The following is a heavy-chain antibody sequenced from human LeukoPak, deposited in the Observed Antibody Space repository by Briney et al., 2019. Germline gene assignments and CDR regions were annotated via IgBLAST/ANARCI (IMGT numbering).Heavy chain of an antibody. D-gene: IGHD3-10*01. CDR3: ATDRPILLWFGERNWFGP. J-gene: IGHJ5*02. CDR2: ISGSGGST. Sequence: GESLRLSCAASGFTISSYALSWVRQAPGKGLEWVSAISGSGGSTYYADSVKGRFTISRDNSKNTLYLQMNRLRAEDTAVYYCATDRPILLWFGERNWFGPWGQGTLVTVSS. V-gene: IGHV3-23*01. CDR1: GFTISSYA.